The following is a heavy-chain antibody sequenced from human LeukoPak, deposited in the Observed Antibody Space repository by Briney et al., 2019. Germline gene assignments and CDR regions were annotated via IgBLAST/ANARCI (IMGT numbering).Heavy chain of an antibody. CDR3: ARVGEWELVFDY. D-gene: IGHD1-26*01. Sequence: SETLSLTCAVYGGSFSGYYWSWIRQPPGKGLEWIGEINHSGSTYYNPSLKSRVTISVDRSKNQFSLKLSSVTAADTAVYYCARVGEWELVFDYWGQGTLVTVSS. J-gene: IGHJ4*02. CDR2: INHSGST. CDR1: GGSFSGYY. V-gene: IGHV4-34*01.